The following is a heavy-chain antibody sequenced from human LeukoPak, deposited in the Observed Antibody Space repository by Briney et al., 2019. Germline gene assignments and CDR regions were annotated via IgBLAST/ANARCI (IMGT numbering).Heavy chain of an antibody. CDR3: ASPTALTGDLGFDY. J-gene: IGHJ4*02. CDR1: GYTFTGYY. CDR2: VNPNSGGT. D-gene: IGHD7-27*01. Sequence: ASVKVSCKASGYTFTGYYMHWVRQAPGQGLEWMGWVNPNSGGTNYAQKFQGRVTMTRDTSISTAYMELSRLRSDDTAVYYCASPTALTGDLGFDYWGQGTLVTVSS. V-gene: IGHV1-2*02.